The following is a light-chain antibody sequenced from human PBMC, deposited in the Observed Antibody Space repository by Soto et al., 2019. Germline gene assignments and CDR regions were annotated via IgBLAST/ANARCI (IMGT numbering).Light chain of an antibody. CDR2: GAS. CDR1: QSVSSSY. Sequence: EIVLTQSPGTQSLSPGERDNPSCRASQSVSSSYLAWYQQKPGQAPRLLLYGASSRATGIPDRFSGSGSGTDFTLTISRLEPEDFAVYYCQQYGSSPPWTFGQGTKVDIK. CDR3: QQYGSSPPWT. J-gene: IGKJ1*01. V-gene: IGKV3-20*01.